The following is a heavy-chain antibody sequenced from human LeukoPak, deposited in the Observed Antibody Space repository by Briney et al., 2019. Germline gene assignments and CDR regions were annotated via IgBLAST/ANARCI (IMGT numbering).Heavy chain of an antibody. Sequence: SQTLSLTCAISRDSVSSNSATWNWIRQSPSRGLEWLGRTYYRSKWYNDSAVSVKSRIIINADTSKNQFSLQLNSVTPEDTAVYYCARGNPRYFDYWGQGTLVTVSS. V-gene: IGHV6-1*01. CDR2: TYYRSKWYN. CDR1: RDSVSSNSAT. CDR3: ARGNPRYFDY. J-gene: IGHJ4*02.